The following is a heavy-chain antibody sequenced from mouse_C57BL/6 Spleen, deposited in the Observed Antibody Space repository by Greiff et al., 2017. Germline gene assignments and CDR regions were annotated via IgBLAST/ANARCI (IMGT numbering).Heavy chain of an antibody. CDR1: GYTFTDYY. J-gene: IGHJ3*01. D-gene: IGHD2-3*01. CDR3: ARDDGYSPWFAY. Sequence: VQLQQSGPELVKPGASVKISCKASGYTFTDYYMNWVKQSHGKSLEWIGDINPNNGGTSYNQKFKGKATLTVDKSSSTAYMELRSLTSEDSAVYYCARDDGYSPWFAYWGQGTRVTVSA. CDR2: INPNNGGT. V-gene: IGHV1-26*01.